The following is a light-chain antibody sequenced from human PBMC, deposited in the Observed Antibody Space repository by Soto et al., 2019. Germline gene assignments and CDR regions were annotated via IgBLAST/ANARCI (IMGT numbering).Light chain of an antibody. J-gene: IGKJ4*01. CDR1: QDISNS. CDR2: DAS. CDR3: HQYHSLPLT. V-gene: IGKV1-33*01. Sequence: DIQMTQSPSSQSAYVGDRVTITCQASQDISNSISWYQQRPGKAPKLVIHDASTLETGVPSRLSGSGSGTEFTFTITTLQSEDIATYYCHQYHSLPLTFGGGTKVDI.